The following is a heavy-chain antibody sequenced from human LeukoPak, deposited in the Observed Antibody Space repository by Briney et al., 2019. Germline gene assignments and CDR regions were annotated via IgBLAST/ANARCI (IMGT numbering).Heavy chain of an antibody. V-gene: IGHV3-48*03. CDR3: ARGATIGDY. J-gene: IGHJ4*02. CDR2: ISSSGSTI. D-gene: IGHD5-12*01. Sequence: GGFLRLSCAASGFTFSSYEMNWVRQAPGKGLEWVSYISSSGSTIYYADSVEGRFTISRDNAKNSLYLQMNSLRAEDTAVYYCARGATIGDYWGQGTLVTVSS. CDR1: GFTFSSYE.